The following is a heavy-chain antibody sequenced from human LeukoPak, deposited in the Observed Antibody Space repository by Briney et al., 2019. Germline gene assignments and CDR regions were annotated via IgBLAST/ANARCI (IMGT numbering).Heavy chain of an antibody. CDR1: GGSISSGGYY. D-gene: IGHD5-12*01. V-gene: IGHV4-31*03. J-gene: IGHJ5*02. CDR3: ARDLGYSGYENVGWFDP. Sequence: SQTLSLTCTVSGGSISSGGYYWSWIRQHPGKGLEWLGYTYYSGSTYYNPSLKSRVTISVDTSKNQFSLKLSSVTAADTAVYYCARDLGYSGYENVGWFDPWGQGTLVTVSS. CDR2: TYYSGST.